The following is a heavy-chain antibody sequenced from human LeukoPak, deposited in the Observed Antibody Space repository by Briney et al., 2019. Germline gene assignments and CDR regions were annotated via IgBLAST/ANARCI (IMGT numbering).Heavy chain of an antibody. Sequence: SETLSLTCTVSGGSLSNYYWSWVRQPAGKGLEWIGRIYGSGIADYNASLRSRVTMSIDKSQNQFSLKLTSVTAADTAVYYCAREGPLFCGTDCFSFWGQGTLVTVSS. CDR3: AREGPLFCGTDCFSF. CDR2: IYGSGIA. J-gene: IGHJ4*02. CDR1: GGSLSNYY. D-gene: IGHD2-21*02. V-gene: IGHV4-4*07.